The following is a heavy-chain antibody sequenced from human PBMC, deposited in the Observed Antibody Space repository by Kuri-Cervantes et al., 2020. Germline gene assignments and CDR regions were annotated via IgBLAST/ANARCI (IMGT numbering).Heavy chain of an antibody. CDR3: ARGGCSGGSCYDADYYYYYYGMDV. CDR2: IKQDGSEK. Sequence: GGSLRLSCAASGFTFSSYWMSWVRQAPGKGLEWVANIKQDGSEKYYVDSVKGRFTISRDNSKNTLYLQMNSLRAEDTAVYYCARGGCSGGSCYDADYYYYYYGMDVWGQGTTVTVSS. CDR1: GFTFSSYW. J-gene: IGHJ6*02. V-gene: IGHV3-7*01. D-gene: IGHD2-15*01.